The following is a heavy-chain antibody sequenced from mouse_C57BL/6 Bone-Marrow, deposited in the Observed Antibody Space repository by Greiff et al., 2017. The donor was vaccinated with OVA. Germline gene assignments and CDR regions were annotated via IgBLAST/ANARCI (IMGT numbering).Heavy chain of an antibody. V-gene: IGHV14-4*01. J-gene: IGHJ2*01. Sequence: DVQLQESGAELVRPGASVKLSCTASGFNFKDDYMHWVKERPEQGLEWIGWIDPENGDTEYASKFQGKATITADTSSKTVYLHLSSLTSEDTAVYYCTTYLYWGQGTTLTVSS. CDR2: IDPENGDT. CDR3: TTYLY. CDR1: GFNFKDDY. D-gene: IGHD5-1*01.